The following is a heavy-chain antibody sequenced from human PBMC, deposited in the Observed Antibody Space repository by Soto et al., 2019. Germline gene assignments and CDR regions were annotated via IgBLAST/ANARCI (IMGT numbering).Heavy chain of an antibody. D-gene: IGHD2-15*01. CDR3: ARGSCSGGSCYSGSNWFDP. J-gene: IGHJ5*02. CDR2: IYPSGSI. V-gene: IGHV4-4*02. CDR1: SGSISTANW. Sequence: QVQLQESGPGLVKPSGTLSLTCAVSSGSISTANWWSWVRQPPGKGLEWIGEIYPSGSINYNPSLTSRVTISIDKSESQFSLKLSSVTAADTGVYYCARGSCSGGSCYSGSNWFDPWGQGTLVNVSS.